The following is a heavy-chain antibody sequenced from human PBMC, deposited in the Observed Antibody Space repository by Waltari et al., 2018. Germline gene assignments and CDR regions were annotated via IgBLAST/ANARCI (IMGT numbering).Heavy chain of an antibody. CDR3: ARVLGYYGSGSPPYYFDY. J-gene: IGHJ4*02. CDR1: GYTFTSYG. D-gene: IGHD3-10*01. V-gene: IGHV1-18*01. Sequence: QVQLVQSGAEVKKPGASVKVSCKASGYTFTSYGISWVRQAPGQGLEWMGWISAYNGNTNYAQKVQGRVTMTTDTSTSTAYMELRSLRSDDTAVYYCARVLGYYGSGSPPYYFDYWGQGTLVIVSS. CDR2: ISAYNGNT.